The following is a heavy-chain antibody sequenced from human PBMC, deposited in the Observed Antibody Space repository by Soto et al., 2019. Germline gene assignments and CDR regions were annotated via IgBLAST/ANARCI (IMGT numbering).Heavy chain of an antibody. Sequence: ASVKVSCKASGYTFTGYYMHWVRQAPGQGLEWMGWINPNSGGTNYAQKFQGWVTMTRDTSISTAYMELSRLRSDDTAVYYCARGVVVPAAMRDYYYYYMDVWGKGTTVTVSS. CDR1: GYTFTGYY. J-gene: IGHJ6*03. D-gene: IGHD2-2*01. CDR3: ARGVVVPAAMRDYYYYYMDV. V-gene: IGHV1-2*04. CDR2: INPNSGGT.